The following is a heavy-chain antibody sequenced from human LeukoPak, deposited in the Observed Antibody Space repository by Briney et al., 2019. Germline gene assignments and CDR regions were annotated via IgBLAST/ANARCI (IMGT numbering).Heavy chain of an antibody. V-gene: IGHV3-74*01. CDR2: INSDGSST. CDR1: GFTFSSYW. CDR3: AKAPLLWGGYFDY. D-gene: IGHD4-23*01. Sequence: PGGSLRLSCAASGFTFSSYWMHWVRQAPGKGLVWVSRINSDGSSTSYADSVKGRFTISRDNAKNTLYLQMNSLRAEDTAVYYCAKAPLLWGGYFDYWGQGTLVTVSS. J-gene: IGHJ4*02.